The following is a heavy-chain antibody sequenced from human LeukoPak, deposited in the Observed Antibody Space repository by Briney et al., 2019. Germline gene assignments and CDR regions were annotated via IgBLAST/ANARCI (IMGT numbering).Heavy chain of an antibody. CDR2: IYYSGNS. D-gene: IGHD6-6*01. CDR1: GGSLSTYY. V-gene: IGHV4-59*12. J-gene: IGHJ3*02. CDR3: VRRVAVRVLYRFDI. Sequence: SETLSLTCTVSGGSLSTYYWSWIRQPPGKGLEWIGYIYYSGNSNYDPSLKSRVTMSLDTSKNQFSLKLNSVTAADTAVYYCVRRVAVRVLYRFDIWGQEAMVTVSS.